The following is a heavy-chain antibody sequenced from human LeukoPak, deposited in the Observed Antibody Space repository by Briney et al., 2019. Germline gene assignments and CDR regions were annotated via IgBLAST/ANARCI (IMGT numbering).Heavy chain of an antibody. D-gene: IGHD3-16*02. V-gene: IGHV3-53*05. CDR1: GFTVSSNY. CDR3: ARDLYYDYVWGSYRYQRHFDY. Sequence: PGGSLRLSCAASGFTVSSNYMSWVRQAPGKGLEWVSVIYSGGSIYYADSVKGRFTISRDNSKNTLYLQMNSLRAEDTAVYYCARDLYYDYVWGSYRYQRHFDYWGQGTLVTVSS. CDR2: IYSGGSI. J-gene: IGHJ4*02.